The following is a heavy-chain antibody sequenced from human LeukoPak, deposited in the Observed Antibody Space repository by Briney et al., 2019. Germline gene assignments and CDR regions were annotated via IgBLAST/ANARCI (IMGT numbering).Heavy chain of an antibody. V-gene: IGHV4-39*07. CDR2: IYYSGST. D-gene: IGHD5-18*01. CDR3: ARERFVDTAMAEFDY. Sequence: SETLSLTCTVSGGSISSSSYYWGWIRQPPGKGLEWIGSIYYSGSTNYNPSLKSRVTISVDTSKNQFSLKLSSVTAADTAVYYCARERFVDTAMAEFDYWGQGTLVTVSS. CDR1: GGSISSSSYY. J-gene: IGHJ4*02.